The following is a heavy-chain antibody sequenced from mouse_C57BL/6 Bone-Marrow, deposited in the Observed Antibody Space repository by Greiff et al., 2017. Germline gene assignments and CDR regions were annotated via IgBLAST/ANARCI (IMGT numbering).Heavy chain of an antibody. D-gene: IGHD1-2*01. Sequence: EVKLVESEGGLVQPGSSMKLSCTASGFTFSDYYMAWVRPVPEKGLEWVANINYDGSSTYYLDSLKSRFIISRDNAKNILYLQMSSLKSEDTATYYCARGLYYGPGYYFDYWGQGTTLTVSS. V-gene: IGHV5-16*01. CDR2: INYDGSST. CDR1: GFTFSDYY. J-gene: IGHJ2*01. CDR3: ARGLYYGPGYYFDY.